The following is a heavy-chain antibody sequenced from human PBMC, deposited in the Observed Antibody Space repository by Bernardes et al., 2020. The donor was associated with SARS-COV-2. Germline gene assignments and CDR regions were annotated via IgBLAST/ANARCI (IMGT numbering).Heavy chain of an antibody. CDR2: ISVSGGST. V-gene: IGHV3-23*01. D-gene: IGHD3-16*01. CDR1: GFTFSSYA. J-gene: IGHJ4*02. Sequence: VWSLSLSCAASGFTFSSYAMSWVRQAPGKGLEWVSGISVSGGSTYYADSVKGRFTISRDNAKNSLYLQMNSLRAEDTALYYCAGGEDYDYWGQGTLVTVSS. CDR3: AGGEDYDY.